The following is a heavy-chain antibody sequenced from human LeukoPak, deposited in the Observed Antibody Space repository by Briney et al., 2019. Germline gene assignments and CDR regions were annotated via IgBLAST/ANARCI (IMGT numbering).Heavy chain of an antibody. V-gene: IGHV3-66*02. CDR2: IYSGGST. CDR1: GFTVSSNY. J-gene: IGHJ4*02. CDR3: ARGELLSRYYFDY. Sequence: GGSLRLSCAASGFTVSSNYMSWVRQAPGKGLEWVSVIYSGGSTYYADSVKGRFTISRDNSKNTLYLQMNSLRAEDTAGDYCARGELLSRYYFDYWGQGTLVTVSS. D-gene: IGHD3-10*01.